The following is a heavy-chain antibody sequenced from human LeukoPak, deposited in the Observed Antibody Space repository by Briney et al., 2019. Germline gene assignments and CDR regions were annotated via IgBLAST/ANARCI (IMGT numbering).Heavy chain of an antibody. Sequence: PSETLSLTCTVSGGSVSSGSYYWSWIRQPPGKGLEWIGYIYYSGSTNYNPSLKSRVTISVDTSKNQFSLKLSSVTAADTAVYYCARDWDGYNWDADAFDIRGQGTMVTVSS. CDR1: GGSVSSGSYY. D-gene: IGHD5-24*01. CDR2: IYYSGST. V-gene: IGHV4-61*01. J-gene: IGHJ3*02. CDR3: ARDWDGYNWDADAFDI.